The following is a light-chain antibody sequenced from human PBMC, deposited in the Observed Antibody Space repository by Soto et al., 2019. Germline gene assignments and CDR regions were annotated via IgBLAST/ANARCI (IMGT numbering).Light chain of an antibody. J-gene: IGKJ4*01. CDR1: QSVSSN. CDR3: QQYNKWPLT. CDR2: HAS. V-gene: IGKV3-15*01. Sequence: EIVMTQSPATLSVSPGERATLSCRASQSVSSNLAWYQQKPGQAPRLLIYHASTRATGIPARFSGSGSGTEFTLTISSLQSEDFAVYYCQQYNKWPLTFGGGTKXXX.